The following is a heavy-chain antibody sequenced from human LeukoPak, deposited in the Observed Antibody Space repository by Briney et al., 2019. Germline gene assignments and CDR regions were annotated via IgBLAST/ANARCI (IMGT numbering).Heavy chain of an antibody. J-gene: IGHJ4*02. CDR1: GFTFSSYA. D-gene: IGHD2-2*01. Sequence: PGRSLRLSCAASGFTFSSYAMHWVRQAPGKGLEWVAVISYDGSNKYYADSVKGRFTISRDSSKNTLYLQMNSLRAEDTAVYYCARDLTDCSSTSCYAGTWGQGTLVTVSS. V-gene: IGHV3-30*04. CDR2: ISYDGSNK. CDR3: ARDLTDCSSTSCYAGT.